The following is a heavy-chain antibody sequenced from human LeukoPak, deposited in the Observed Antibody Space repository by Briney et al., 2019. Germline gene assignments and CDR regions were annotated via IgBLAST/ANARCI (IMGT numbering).Heavy chain of an antibody. CDR3: ARHTGIVGATTWFDP. CDR2: IYYSGST. D-gene: IGHD1-26*01. V-gene: IGHV4-39*01. CDR1: GGSISSSSYY. J-gene: IGHJ5*02. Sequence: SETLSLTCTVSGGSISSSSYYWGWIRQPPGKGLEWIGSIYYSGSTYYNPSLKSRVTISVDTSKNQFSLKLSSVTAADMAVYYCARHTGIVGATTWFDPWGQGTLVTVSS.